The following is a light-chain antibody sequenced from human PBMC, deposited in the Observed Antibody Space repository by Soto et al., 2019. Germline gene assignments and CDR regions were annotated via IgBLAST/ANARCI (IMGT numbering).Light chain of an antibody. CDR2: DVN. CDR1: SSDVGSYDY. J-gene: IGLJ1*01. Sequence: QSVLTQPASVSGSPGQSITFSCTGTSSDVGSYDYVSWHQQHPGKAPKLIIYDVNNRPSGVPSRFSGYKPGNTASLIISGLQTEDEADYYCCAYSTSGTHVFGTGTKVTV. CDR3: CAYSTSGTHV. V-gene: IGLV2-14*03.